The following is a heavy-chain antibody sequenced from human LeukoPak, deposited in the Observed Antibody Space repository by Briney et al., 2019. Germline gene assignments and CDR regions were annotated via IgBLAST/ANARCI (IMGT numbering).Heavy chain of an antibody. D-gene: IGHD6-13*01. CDR2: MNPNSGNT. CDR1: GYTFTSYD. V-gene: IGHV1-8*03. Sequence: ASVKVSCKASGYTFTSYDINWVRQATGQGLEWMGWMNPNSGNTGYAQKFQGRVTITRNTSISTAYMELSSLRSEDTAVYYCARDEAGIAAAGTFYYWGQGTLVTVSS. J-gene: IGHJ4*02. CDR3: ARDEAGIAAAGTFYY.